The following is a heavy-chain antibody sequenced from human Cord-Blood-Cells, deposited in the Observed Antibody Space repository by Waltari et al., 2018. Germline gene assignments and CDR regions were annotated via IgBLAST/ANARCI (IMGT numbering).Heavy chain of an antibody. CDR1: GFTFSSYG. V-gene: IGHV3-30*02. J-gene: IGHJ3*02. Sequence: QVQLVESGGGVVQPGGSLRLSCAASGFTFSSYGMTWVRQAPGKGLEWVAFIRYDGSNKYYADSVKGRFTISRDNSKNTLYLQMNSLRAEDTAVYYCAKELDKYAFDIWGQGTMVTVSS. CDR3: AKELDKYAFDI. D-gene: IGHD2-2*03. CDR2: IRYDGSNK.